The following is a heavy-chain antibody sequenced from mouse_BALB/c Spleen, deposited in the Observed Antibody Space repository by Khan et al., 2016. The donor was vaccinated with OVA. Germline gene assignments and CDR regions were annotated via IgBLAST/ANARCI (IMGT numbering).Heavy chain of an antibody. CDR1: GFNIKDTY. J-gene: IGHJ3*01. CDR3: VSPDWFAY. V-gene: IGHV14-3*02. Sequence: VQLQQSGTELVKPGASVKLSCTASGFNIKDTYIHWVKQRPEQGLEWIGRIDPLNGNTKYDPKFQGQATITADTSSNTAYLQLSSLTSEDTAVYYCVSPDWFAYWGQGTLVTVSA. CDR2: IDPLNGNT.